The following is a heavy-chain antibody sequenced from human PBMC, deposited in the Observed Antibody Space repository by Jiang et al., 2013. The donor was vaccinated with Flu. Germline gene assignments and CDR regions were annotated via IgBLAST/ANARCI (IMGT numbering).Heavy chain of an antibody. V-gene: IGHV3-30*18. CDR3: AKWGYCSGGSCYSGFDP. Sequence: GVVQPGRSLRLSCAASGFTFSSYGMHWVRQAPGKGLEWVAVISYDGSNKYYADSVKGRFTISRDNSKNTLYLQMNSLRAEDTAVYYCAKWGYCSGGSCYSGFDPWGQGTLVTVSS. CDR2: ISYDGSNK. J-gene: IGHJ5*02. CDR1: GFTFSSYG. D-gene: IGHD2-15*01.